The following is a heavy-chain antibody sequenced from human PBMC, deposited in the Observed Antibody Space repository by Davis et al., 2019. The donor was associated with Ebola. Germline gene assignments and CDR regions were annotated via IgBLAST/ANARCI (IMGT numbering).Heavy chain of an antibody. V-gene: IGHV3-11*06. J-gene: IGHJ4*02. CDR3: AKDAWSDQDYNDNYFDH. CDR2: ISSSSSYT. CDR1: GFTFSDYY. D-gene: IGHD3-16*01. Sequence: GESLKISCAASGFTFSDYYMSWIRQAPGKGLEWVSYISSSSSYTNYADSVKGRFTISRDNAKNSLYLQMNSLRAEDTAVYYCAKDAWSDQDYNDNYFDHWGRGALVTVSS.